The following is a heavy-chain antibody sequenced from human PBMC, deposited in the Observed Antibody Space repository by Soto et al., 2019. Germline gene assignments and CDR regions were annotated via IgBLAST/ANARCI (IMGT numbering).Heavy chain of an antibody. D-gene: IGHD3-3*01. CDR2: ISYDGSNK. CDR1: GFTFSSYG. V-gene: IGHV3-30*18. CDR3: AKDQTITIFGVVISPGRYYGMDV. Sequence: GGSLRLSCAASGFTFSSYGMHWVRQAPGKGLEWVAVISYDGSNKYYADSVKGRFTISRDNSKNTLYLQMNSLRAEDTAVYYCAKDQTITIFGVVISPGRYYGMDVWGQGTTVTVSS. J-gene: IGHJ6*02.